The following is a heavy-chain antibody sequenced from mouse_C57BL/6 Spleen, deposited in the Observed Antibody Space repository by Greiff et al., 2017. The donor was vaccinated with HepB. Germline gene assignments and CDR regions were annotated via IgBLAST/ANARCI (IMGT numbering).Heavy chain of an antibody. J-gene: IGHJ1*03. D-gene: IGHD1-1*01. CDR3: ARHYDGISYGYFDV. Sequence: VQLQQSGPELVKPGDSVKISCKASGYSFTGYYMNWVKQSPEKSLEWIGEINPSTGGTTYNQKLKAKATLTVDKSSSTAYMQLKSLTSEDSAVYYCARHYDGISYGYFDVWGTGTTVTVSS. V-gene: IGHV1-42*01. CDR2: INPSTGGT. CDR1: GYSFTGYY.